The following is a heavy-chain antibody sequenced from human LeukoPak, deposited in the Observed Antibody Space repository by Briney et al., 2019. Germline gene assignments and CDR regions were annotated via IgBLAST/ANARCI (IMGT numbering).Heavy chain of an antibody. CDR2: INHSGST. J-gene: IGHJ4*02. D-gene: IGHD3-10*01. Sequence: PSESLSLTCAGYAGSFSVYYWSWIRQPPGKGLEWIGEINHSGSTNYNPSLKSRVTISVDTSKYQFSLKLSSVTAADTAVYYCARAPPRDYGSGSCIRGVDYWGQGTLVTVSS. CDR3: ARAPPRDYGSGSCIRGVDY. CDR1: AGSFSVYY. V-gene: IGHV4-34*01.